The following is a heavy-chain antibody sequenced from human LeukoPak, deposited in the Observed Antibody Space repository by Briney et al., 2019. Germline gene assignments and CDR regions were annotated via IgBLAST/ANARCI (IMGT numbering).Heavy chain of an antibody. CDR1: GFTFSDYY. V-gene: IGHV3-11*01. J-gene: IGHJ4*02. CDR3: ARALTYSYDSSGYYSRALDY. CDR2: IRSSGSTI. Sequence: GGSLRLSCAASGFTFSDYYMSWIRQAPGKGLEWVSYIRSSGSTIYYADSVKGRFTISRDNAKNSLYLQMNSLRAEDTALYYCARALTYSYDSSGYYSRALDYWGQGTLVTVSS. D-gene: IGHD3-22*01.